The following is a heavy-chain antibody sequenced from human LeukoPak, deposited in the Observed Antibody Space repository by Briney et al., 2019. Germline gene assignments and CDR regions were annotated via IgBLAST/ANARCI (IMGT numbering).Heavy chain of an antibody. V-gene: IGHV3-7*04. CDR2: IKEDGSML. Sequence: PGGSLRLSCAASGFTFSSFWMSWVRQAPGKGLEWVAYIKEDGSMLSYVDSVKGRFTISRDNAKNSVYLQMNSLRAEDTAVYYCARVVTWFDPWGQGTLVTVSS. CDR3: ARVVTWFDP. J-gene: IGHJ5*02. CDR1: GFTFSSFW.